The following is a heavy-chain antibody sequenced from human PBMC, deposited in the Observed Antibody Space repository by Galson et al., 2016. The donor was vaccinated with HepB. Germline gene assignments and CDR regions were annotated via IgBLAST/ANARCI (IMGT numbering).Heavy chain of an antibody. CDR2: ISGDGRTI. D-gene: IGHD6-19*01. Sequence: SLRLPCAASGFTFSYYYMSWIRQAPGKGLEWVSYISGDGRTINYADSVKGRFTISRGNAKNSLYLHMNSLTGEDTAVYYCARMFPLYSSGWYVRGDGWFDSWGQGTLVTVSS. V-gene: IGHV3-11*01. CDR3: ARMFPLYSSGWYVRGDGWFDS. J-gene: IGHJ5*01. CDR1: GFTFSYYY.